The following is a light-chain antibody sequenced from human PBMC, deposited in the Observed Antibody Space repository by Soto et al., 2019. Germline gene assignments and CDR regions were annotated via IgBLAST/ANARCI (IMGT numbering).Light chain of an antibody. CDR3: QQRSNWPPP. Sequence: EIVLTQSPATLSLSPGERATLSCRASQSINSYLAWYQQKPGQAPRLLIYDASNRATGIPARFSGSGSGTDFTLTISSLEPEDFAVYYCQQRSNWPPPFGQGTRLEIK. V-gene: IGKV3-11*01. CDR2: DAS. CDR1: QSINSY. J-gene: IGKJ5*01.